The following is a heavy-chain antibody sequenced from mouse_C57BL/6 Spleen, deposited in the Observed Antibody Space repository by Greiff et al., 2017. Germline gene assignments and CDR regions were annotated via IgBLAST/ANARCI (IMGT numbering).Heavy chain of an antibody. J-gene: IGHJ3*01. CDR1: GYTFTSYW. V-gene: IGHV1-61*01. Sequence: QVQLQQPGAELVRPGSSVKLSCKASGYTFTSYWMDWVKQRPGQGLEWIGNIYPSDSETHYNQKFKDKATLTVDTSSSTAYMQLSSLTSEDSAVYYCAREISDSLFAYWGQGTLVTVSA. D-gene: IGHD2-4*01. CDR2: IYPSDSET. CDR3: AREISDSLFAY.